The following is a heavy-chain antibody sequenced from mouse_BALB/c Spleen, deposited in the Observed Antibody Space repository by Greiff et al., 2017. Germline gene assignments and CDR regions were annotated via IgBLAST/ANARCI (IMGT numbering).Heavy chain of an antibody. J-gene: IGHJ1*01. V-gene: IGHV1-9*01. CDR3: ARAPSYYYGSRGYFDV. Sequence: VQRVESGAELMKPGASVKISCKATGYTFSSYWIEWVKQRPGHGLEWIGEILPGSGSTNYNEKFKGKATFTADTSSNTAYMQLSSLTSEDSAVYYCARAPSYYYGSRGYFDVWGAGTTVTVSS. CDR2: ILPGSGST. CDR1: GYTFSSYW. D-gene: IGHD1-1*01.